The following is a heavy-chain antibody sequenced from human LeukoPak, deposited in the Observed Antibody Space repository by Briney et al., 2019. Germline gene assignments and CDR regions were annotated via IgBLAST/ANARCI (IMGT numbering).Heavy chain of an antibody. Sequence: SETLSLTCTVSGGSVSSYYWSRIRQPPGKGLEWIGYIYTRGKTNSNPSLKGRVTISGDTSKNQFSLKLSSVTAADTAVYYCARHLHSDGSGSYLNWLDPWGQGILVTVSS. CDR1: GGSVSSYY. V-gene: IGHV4-4*09. CDR3: ARHLHSDGSGSYLNWLDP. D-gene: IGHD3-10*01. J-gene: IGHJ5*02. CDR2: IYTRGKT.